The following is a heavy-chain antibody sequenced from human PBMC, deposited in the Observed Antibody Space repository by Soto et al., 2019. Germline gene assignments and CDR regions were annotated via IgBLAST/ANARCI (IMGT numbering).Heavy chain of an antibody. J-gene: IGHJ6*02. CDR3: ASAGYGSYGMDV. Sequence: GASVKVSCKASGYTFTYRYLHWVRQAPGQALEWMGWITPFNGNTNYAQKFQDRVTITRDRSMSTAYMELSSLRSEDTAMYYCASAGYGSYGMDVWGQGTAVTVSS. V-gene: IGHV1-45*02. CDR2: ITPFNGNT. CDR1: GYTFTYRY. D-gene: IGHD3-10*01.